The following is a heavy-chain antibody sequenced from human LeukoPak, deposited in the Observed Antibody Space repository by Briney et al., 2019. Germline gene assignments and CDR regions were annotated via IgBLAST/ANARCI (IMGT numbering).Heavy chain of an antibody. J-gene: IGHJ4*02. CDR2: HYDSGST. V-gene: IGHV4-59*12. D-gene: IGHD1-26*01. CDR1: SGPFYSYY. Sequence: SETLSLTCTVSSGPFYSYYWSWIRQAPGKGLEWIGYHYDSGSTHYNPSLKSRVTISLDTSKNQFSLKLSSVTAADTAVYYCASTLKWELILGYWGQGTLVTVSS. CDR3: ASTLKWELILGY.